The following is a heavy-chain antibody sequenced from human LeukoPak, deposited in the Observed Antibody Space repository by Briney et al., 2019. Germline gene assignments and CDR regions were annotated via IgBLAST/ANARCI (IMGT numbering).Heavy chain of an antibody. CDR2: IYPGDSDT. D-gene: IGHD3-22*01. CDR3: ARPFYYDSSGYYSLGGYYFDY. Sequence: PGESLKISCKGSGYSFTSYWIGWVRQMPGKGLEWMGIIYPGDSDTRYSPSFQGQVTISADKSISTAYLQWSSLKASDPAMYYCARPFYYDSSGYYSLGGYYFDYWGQGTLVTVSS. J-gene: IGHJ4*02. V-gene: IGHV5-51*01. CDR1: GYSFTSYW.